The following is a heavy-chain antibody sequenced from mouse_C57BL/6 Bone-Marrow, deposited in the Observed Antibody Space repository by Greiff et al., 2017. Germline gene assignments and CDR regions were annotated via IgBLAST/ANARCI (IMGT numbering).Heavy chain of an antibody. J-gene: IGHJ3*01. CDR2: IEPENGDT. CDR1: GFNIKDDY. Sequence: VQLQQSGAELVRPGASVKLSCTASGFNIKDDYMHWVKQRPEQGLEWTGWIEPENGDTEYASKFQGKATITADTSSNTAYLQLSSLTSEDTAVYYCTTYYGNSAWFAYWGQGTLVTVSA. CDR3: TTYYGNSAWFAY. D-gene: IGHD2-1*01. V-gene: IGHV14-4*01.